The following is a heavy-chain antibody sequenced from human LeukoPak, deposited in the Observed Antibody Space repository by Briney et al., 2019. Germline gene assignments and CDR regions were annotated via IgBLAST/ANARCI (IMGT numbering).Heavy chain of an antibody. J-gene: IGHJ4*02. D-gene: IGHD3-22*01. Sequence: GGSLRLSCVASGYTFRNYAMSWVRQSPGKGLEWISAISNDGVYTFHADSVKGRLTISRDNSKNTLYLQMDSLRAEDTAIYYCAKGSSGGRPYYFDYWGQGTLVTVSS. CDR3: AKGSSGGRPYYFDY. CDR1: GYTFRNYA. V-gene: IGHV3-23*01. CDR2: ISNDGVYT.